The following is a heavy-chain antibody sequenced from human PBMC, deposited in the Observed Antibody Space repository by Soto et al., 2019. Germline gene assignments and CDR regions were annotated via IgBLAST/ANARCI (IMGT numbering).Heavy chain of an antibody. J-gene: IGHJ6*02. CDR3: ARLRGPAPGMDV. CDR1: GYTFTSYD. V-gene: IGHV1-8*01. CDR2: MSPNSGNT. Sequence: GASVKVSCKASGYTFTSYDINWVRQATGQGLEWMGWMSPNSGNTGYAQKFQGRVTMTRNTSISTAYMELSSLRSEDTAVYYCARLRGPAPGMDVWGQGTTVTASS. D-gene: IGHD3-10*01.